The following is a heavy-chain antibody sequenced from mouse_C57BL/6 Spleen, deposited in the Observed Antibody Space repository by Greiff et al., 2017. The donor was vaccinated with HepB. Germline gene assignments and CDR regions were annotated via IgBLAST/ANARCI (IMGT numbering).Heavy chain of an antibody. V-gene: IGHV5-15*01. Sequence: EVMLVESGGGLVQPGGSLKLSCAASGFTFSDYGMAWVRQAPREGPEWVAFISNLAYSIYYADTVTGRFTISRENAENTLYLEMSSLRSEDTAMYYCARYWDDAMDYWGQGTSVTVSS. CDR1: GFTFSDYG. CDR2: ISNLAYSI. D-gene: IGHD4-1*01. J-gene: IGHJ4*01. CDR3: ARYWDDAMDY.